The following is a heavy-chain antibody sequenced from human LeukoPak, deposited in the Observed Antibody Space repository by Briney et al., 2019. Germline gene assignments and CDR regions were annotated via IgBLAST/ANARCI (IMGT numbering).Heavy chain of an antibody. CDR2: ISGSGCST. CDR3: AKDKGGLRIQFDY. D-gene: IGHD3-16*01. V-gene: IGHV3-23*01. J-gene: IGHJ4*02. Sequence: GGSLRLSWAASGFTFSSYAMSWVRQAPGKGLEWVSAISGSGCSTYYADSVKGRFTISRDNSKNTLYLQMNSLRAEDTAVYYCAKDKGGLRIQFDYWGQGTLVTVSS. CDR1: GFTFSSYA.